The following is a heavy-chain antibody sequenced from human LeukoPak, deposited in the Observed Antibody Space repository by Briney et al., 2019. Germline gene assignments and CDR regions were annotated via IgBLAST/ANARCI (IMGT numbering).Heavy chain of an antibody. V-gene: IGHV4-31*03. D-gene: IGHD4-17*01. J-gene: IGHJ5*02. CDR2: IYYSGDT. CDR1: GGSIRSADYY. CDR3: ARDYGNNWFDP. Sequence: SDTLSLTFTVSGGSIRSADYYWSWIRQHPGKGLDWIGYIYYSGDTCYNPSLRSRVSISVDTSKNQFSLKLSSVTAADTAMYYCARDYGNNWFDPWGQGTLVTVSS.